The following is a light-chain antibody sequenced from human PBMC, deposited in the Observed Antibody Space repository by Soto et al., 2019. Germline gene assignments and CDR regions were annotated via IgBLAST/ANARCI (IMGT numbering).Light chain of an antibody. Sequence: QSALTQPASVSGSPGQSITISCTGTSSDVYGYSYVSWYQQHPGKAPKLMIYEVSNRPSGVSNRFSGSKSGNTASLTISGLQGEDEADYYCSSYSSSSTLVLFGGGTKLTVL. CDR2: EVS. J-gene: IGLJ2*01. CDR1: SSDVYGYSY. CDR3: SSYSSSSTLVL. V-gene: IGLV2-14*01.